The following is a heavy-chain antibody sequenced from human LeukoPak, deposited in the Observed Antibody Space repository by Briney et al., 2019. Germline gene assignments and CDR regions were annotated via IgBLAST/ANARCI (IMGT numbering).Heavy chain of an antibody. D-gene: IGHD2-21*02. J-gene: IGHJ4*02. CDR1: GFSVSDNY. CDR3: ASRVVTSFDY. Sequence: PGGSLRLSCGVSGFSVSDNYMTWVRQAPGKGLEWVSVIHKDGSTYYADSAKGRFTISRDNAKNTLYLQMDSLRAEDTAVYYCASRVVTSFDYWGQGTLVTVSS. V-gene: IGHV3-53*01. CDR2: IHKDGST.